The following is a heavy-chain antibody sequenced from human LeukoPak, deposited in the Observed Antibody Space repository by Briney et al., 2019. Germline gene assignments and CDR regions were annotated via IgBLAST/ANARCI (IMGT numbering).Heavy chain of an antibody. D-gene: IGHD3-3*01. V-gene: IGHV4-61*02. CDR1: GGSISSGSYY. J-gene: IGHJ4*02. CDR3: AREDIVDYEFWSGYSHFDY. Sequence: SETLSLTCTVSGGSISSGSYYWSWIRQPAGKGLEWIGRIYTSGSTNYNPSLKSRVSISVHTSKNQFSLKLSSVTAADTAVYYCAREDIVDYEFWSGYSHFDYWGQGTLVTVSS. CDR2: IYTSGST.